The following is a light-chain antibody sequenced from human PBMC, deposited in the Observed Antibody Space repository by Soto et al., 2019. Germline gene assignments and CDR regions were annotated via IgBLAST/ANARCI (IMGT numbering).Light chain of an antibody. CDR2: DAF. V-gene: IGKV3D-20*02. Sequence: EIVLTQSPGTLSLSPGERATLSCRASQSVSTSYVAWYQQKFGQAPGLLIYDAFSRATGIPDRFSASGSGTDFTLTISSLEPEDFAVYYCQQRSHWLTFGQGTKVDIK. J-gene: IGKJ1*01. CDR3: QQRSHWLT. CDR1: QSVSTSY.